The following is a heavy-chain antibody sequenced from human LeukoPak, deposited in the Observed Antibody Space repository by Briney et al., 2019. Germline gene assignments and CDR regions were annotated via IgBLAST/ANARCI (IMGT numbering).Heavy chain of an antibody. Sequence: GGSLRLSCAASGFTFSSYAMHWVRQAPGKGLEWVAVIRYDGSNKYYADSVKGRFTISRDNSKNTLYLQMNSLRAEDTAVYYCARGTTMVRGVIIAFPHYYMDVWGKGTTVTISS. V-gene: IGHV3-30*04. CDR1: GFTFSSYA. D-gene: IGHD3-10*01. CDR2: IRYDGSNK. CDR3: ARGTTMVRGVIIAFPHYYMDV. J-gene: IGHJ6*03.